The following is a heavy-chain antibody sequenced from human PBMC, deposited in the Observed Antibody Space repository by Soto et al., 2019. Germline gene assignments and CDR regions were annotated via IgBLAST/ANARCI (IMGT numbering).Heavy chain of an antibody. Sequence: PSETLSLTCTVSGGSISSSSYYWGWIRQPPGKGLEWIGSIYYSGSTYYNPSFKSRVTISVDTSKNQFSLKLSSVTAADTAVYYCARHNADYSYGMDVFRQGTTVTVSS. CDR3: ARHNADYSYGMDV. V-gene: IGHV4-39*01. CDR1: GGSISSSSYY. J-gene: IGHJ6*02. CDR2: IYYSGST. D-gene: IGHD2-8*01.